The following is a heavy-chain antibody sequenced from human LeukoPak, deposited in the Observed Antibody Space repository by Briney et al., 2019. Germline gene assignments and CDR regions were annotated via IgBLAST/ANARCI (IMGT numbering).Heavy chain of an antibody. J-gene: IGHJ4*02. D-gene: IGHD1-26*01. V-gene: IGHV1-8*01. CDR2: MNPNSGNT. Sequence: ASVKVSCKASGYTFTSYDINWVRQATGQGLEWMGWMNPNSGNTGYAQKFQGRVTMTRDTSTSTVYMELSSLRSEDTAVYYCARDESGSYYFDYWGQGTLVTVSS. CDR3: ARDESGSYYFDY. CDR1: GYTFTSYD.